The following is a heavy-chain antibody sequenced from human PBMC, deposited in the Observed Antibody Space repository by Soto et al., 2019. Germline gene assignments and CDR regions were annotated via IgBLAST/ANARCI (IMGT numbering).Heavy chain of an antibody. Sequence: LSLTCTVSGGSVSSNSYYWSWIRQPPGKGLEWIGYIYHSGGTNYNPSLKSRVTISVDTSKNQFSLKPNSVTAADTAVYYCARVHSDFDYWGQGTLVTVSS. CDR3: ARVHSDFDY. J-gene: IGHJ4*02. CDR2: IYHSGGT. CDR1: GGSVSSNSYY. V-gene: IGHV4-61*01. D-gene: IGHD6-13*01.